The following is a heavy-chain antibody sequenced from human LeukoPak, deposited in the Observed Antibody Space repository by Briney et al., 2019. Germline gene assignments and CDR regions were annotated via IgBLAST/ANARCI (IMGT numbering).Heavy chain of an antibody. J-gene: IGHJ4*02. D-gene: IGHD3-22*01. V-gene: IGHV3-30*18. CDR2: ISYDGSNK. Sequence: PGGSLRLSCAASGFTFSSYDMHWVRQAPGKGLEWVAVISYDGSNKYYADSVKGRFTISRDNSKNTLYLQMNSLRAEDTAVYYCAKDQGFYYDSSGYYPNDYWGQGTLVTVSS. CDR3: AKDQGFYYDSSGYYPNDY. CDR1: GFTFSSYD.